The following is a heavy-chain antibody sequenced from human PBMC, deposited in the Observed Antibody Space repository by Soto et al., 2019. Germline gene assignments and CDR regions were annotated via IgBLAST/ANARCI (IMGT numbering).Heavy chain of an antibody. J-gene: IGHJ3*02. CDR3: ARQRWIQLWRAVGAFDI. Sequence: PGESLKISCKGSGYSFTSYWIGWVRQMPGKGLEWMGIIYPGDSDTRYSPSFQGQVTISADKSISTAYLQWSSLKASDTAMYYFARQRWIQLWRAVGAFDIWGQGTMVTVSS. V-gene: IGHV5-51*01. D-gene: IGHD5-18*01. CDR2: IYPGDSDT. CDR1: GYSFTSYW.